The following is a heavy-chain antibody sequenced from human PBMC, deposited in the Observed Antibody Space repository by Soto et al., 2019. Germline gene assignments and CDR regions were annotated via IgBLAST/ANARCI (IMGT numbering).Heavy chain of an antibody. CDR3: ARDKYYDFWSGYYAPGPSNWFDP. CDR2: ISSNGGST. Sequence: PGGSLRLSCAASGFTFSSYAMHWVRQAPGKGLEYVSAISSNGGSTYYANSVKGRFTISRDNSKNTLYLQMGSLRAEDMAVYYCARDKYYDFWSGYYAPGPSNWFDPWGQGTLVTVSS. V-gene: IGHV3-64*01. J-gene: IGHJ5*02. CDR1: GFTFSSYA. D-gene: IGHD3-3*01.